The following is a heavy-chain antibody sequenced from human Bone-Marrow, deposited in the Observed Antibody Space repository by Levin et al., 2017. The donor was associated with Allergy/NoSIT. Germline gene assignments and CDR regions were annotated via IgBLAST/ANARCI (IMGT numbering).Heavy chain of an antibody. V-gene: IGHV7-4-1*02. J-gene: IGHJ4*02. CDR1: GYTFTSYA. Sequence: GESLKISCKASGYTFTSYAMNWVRQAPGQGLEWMGWINTNTGNPTYAQGFTGRFVFSLDTSVSTAYLQISSLKAEDTAVYYCARGGVGVAATHFDYWGQGTLVTVSS. CDR2: INTNTGNP. CDR3: ARGGVGVAATHFDY. D-gene: IGHD2-15*01.